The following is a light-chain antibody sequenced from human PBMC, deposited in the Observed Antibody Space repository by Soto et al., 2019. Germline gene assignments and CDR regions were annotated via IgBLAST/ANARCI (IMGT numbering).Light chain of an antibody. CDR1: QDILSW. CDR2: ASS. CDR3: QHANAFPRT. J-gene: IGKJ1*01. Sequence: DIQMTQSPSSVSASVGDTVTITCRASQDILSWLAWYQQKPGEAPKLLIYASSNLQSGVPSRFSGSGSGTEFTLTISSLQPEDFATYYCQHANAFPRTFGPGTKLEIK. V-gene: IGKV1-12*01.